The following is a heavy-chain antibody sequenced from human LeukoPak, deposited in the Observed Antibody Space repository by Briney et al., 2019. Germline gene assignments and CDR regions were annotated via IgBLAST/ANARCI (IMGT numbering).Heavy chain of an antibody. V-gene: IGHV4-39*07. Sequence: SETLSLTCTVSGGSISSSSYYWGWIRQPPGKGLEWIGSIYYSGNTYYYPSLKSRVSISIDTSKNQFSLKLSSVTAADTAVYYCARHHYYYGSGSYSTNWFDPWGQGTLVTVSS. CDR1: GGSISSSSYY. J-gene: IGHJ5*02. CDR3: ARHHYYYGSGSYSTNWFDP. CDR2: IYYSGNT. D-gene: IGHD3-10*01.